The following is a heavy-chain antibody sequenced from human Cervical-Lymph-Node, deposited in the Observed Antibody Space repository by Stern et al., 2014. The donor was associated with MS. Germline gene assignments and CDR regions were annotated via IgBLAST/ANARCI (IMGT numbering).Heavy chain of an antibody. V-gene: IGHV2-5*02. Sequence: SGPTLVKPTQTLTLTCTFSGFSLSTSGVGVGWIRQPPGKALEWLALLYWDDDKRYSPSLKSRLTITKDTSKNQVVLTMTNMDPVDTATYYCALVPGYYDTPSNEYFQHWGQGTLVTVSS. CDR2: LYWDDDK. CDR1: GFSLSTSGVG. D-gene: IGHD3-22*01. J-gene: IGHJ1*01. CDR3: ALVPGYYDTPSNEYFQH.